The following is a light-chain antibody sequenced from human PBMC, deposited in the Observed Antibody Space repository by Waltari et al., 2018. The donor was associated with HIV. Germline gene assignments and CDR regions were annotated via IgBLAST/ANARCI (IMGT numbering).Light chain of an antibody. J-gene: IGLJ1*01. CDR1: NSNLGSNS. V-gene: IGLV1-51*01. Sequence: QSVLTQPPSVSAAPGQKIGISCSGANSNLGSNSVSRYQQSPGRAPQLLIYDNHRRPSETPDRFSGSKSGTSGTLDITGLQTGDEADYYCGTWDSGLNAYVFGSGTKVTVL. CDR3: GTWDSGLNAYV. CDR2: DNH.